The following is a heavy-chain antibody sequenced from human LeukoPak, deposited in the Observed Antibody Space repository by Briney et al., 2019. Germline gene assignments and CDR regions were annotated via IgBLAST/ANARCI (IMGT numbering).Heavy chain of an antibody. CDR2: IIPIFGTA. V-gene: IGHV1-69*13. CDR1: GGTFSSYA. CDR3: ASLLGVRGVIRYYFDY. J-gene: IGHJ4*02. Sequence: VASVTVSCTASGGTFSSYAISWVRQAPGQGLEWMGGIIPIFGTANYAQKFQGRVTITADESTSTAYMELSSLRSEDTAVYYCASLLGVRGVIRYYFDYWGQGTLVTVSS. D-gene: IGHD3-10*01.